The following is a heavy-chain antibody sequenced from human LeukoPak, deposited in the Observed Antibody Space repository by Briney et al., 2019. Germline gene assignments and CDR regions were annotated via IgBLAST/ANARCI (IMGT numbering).Heavy chain of an antibody. CDR3: ARISGGFWFDP. D-gene: IGHD3-10*01. Sequence: ASVKVSCKASGYTFSSYYIHWVRQAPGQGLEWMGWISAYNGNTNYAQKLQGRVTMTTDTSTSTAYMELRSLRSDDTAVYYCARISGGFWFDPWGQGTLVTVSS. V-gene: IGHV1-18*04. J-gene: IGHJ5*02. CDR1: GYTFSSYY. CDR2: ISAYNGNT.